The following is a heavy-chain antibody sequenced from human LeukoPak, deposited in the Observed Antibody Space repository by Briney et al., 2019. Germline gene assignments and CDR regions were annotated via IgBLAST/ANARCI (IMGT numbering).Heavy chain of an antibody. CDR3: AAPSAEGFGELFGRGSRQYYFDY. V-gene: IGHV1-69*13. Sequence: ASVKVSCKASGGTFSSYAISWVRQAPGQGLEWMGGIIPIFGTANYAQKFQGRVTITADESTSTAYMELSSLRSEDTAVYYCAAPSAEGFGELFGRGSRQYYFDYWGQGTLVTVSS. CDR2: IIPIFGTA. CDR1: GGTFSSYA. J-gene: IGHJ4*02. D-gene: IGHD3-10*01.